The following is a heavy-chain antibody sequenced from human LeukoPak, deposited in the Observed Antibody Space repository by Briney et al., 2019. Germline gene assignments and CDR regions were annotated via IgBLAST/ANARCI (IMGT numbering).Heavy chain of an antibody. J-gene: IGHJ4*02. CDR2: ITTSTGKP. Sequence: ATVKVSCKASGYTFTVYSINWLRQAPGQGLEWMGWITTSTGKPTYAQGFTGRFVFSLDTSVSTTYLHINSLKAEDTAVYYCARDASMINFDYWGQGSLVTVSS. D-gene: IGHD3-16*01. V-gene: IGHV7-4-1*02. CDR3: ARDASMINFDY. CDR1: GYTFTVYS.